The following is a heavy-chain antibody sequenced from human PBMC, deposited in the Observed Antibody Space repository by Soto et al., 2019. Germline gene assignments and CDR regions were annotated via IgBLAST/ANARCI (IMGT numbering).Heavy chain of an antibody. Sequence: SVKVSCKASGGTFSSYAISWVRQAPGQGLEWMGGIIPIFGTANYAQKFQGRVTITADESTSTAYMELSSLRSEDTAVYYCARGGSYQYYYYYGMDVWGQGTTVTVS. CDR2: IIPIFGTA. J-gene: IGHJ6*02. V-gene: IGHV1-69*13. CDR3: ARGGSYQYYYYYGMDV. CDR1: GGTFSSYA. D-gene: IGHD3-16*01.